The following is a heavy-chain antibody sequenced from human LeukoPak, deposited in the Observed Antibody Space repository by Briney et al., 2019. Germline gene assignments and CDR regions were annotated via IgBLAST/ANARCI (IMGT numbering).Heavy chain of an antibody. CDR2: VYASGST. CDR1: GTSLNGGSRY. Sequence: SETLSLTCSVSGTSLNGGSRYWSWIRQPAGKGLEWVGRVYASGSTNYNPSLKSRVTISIDTSRNHFSLKMTSVTAADTAVYYCARVGTAGTYRDNYFDFWGQGALVTVSS. CDR3: ARVGTAGTYRDNYFDF. D-gene: IGHD3-16*02. J-gene: IGHJ4*02. V-gene: IGHV4-61*02.